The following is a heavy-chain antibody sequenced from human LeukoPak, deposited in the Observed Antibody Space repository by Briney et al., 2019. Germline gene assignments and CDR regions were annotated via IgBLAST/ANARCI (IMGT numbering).Heavy chain of an antibody. Sequence: GGSLRLSCAASGFAFSSYGMHWVRQAPGKGLEWVAVIWYDGSNKYYADSVKGRFTISRDNSKNTLYLQMNSLRAEDTAVYYCARGPRGSRFDPWGQGTLVTVSS. D-gene: IGHD6-13*01. CDR3: ARGPRGSRFDP. J-gene: IGHJ5*02. V-gene: IGHV3-33*01. CDR2: IWYDGSNK. CDR1: GFAFSSYG.